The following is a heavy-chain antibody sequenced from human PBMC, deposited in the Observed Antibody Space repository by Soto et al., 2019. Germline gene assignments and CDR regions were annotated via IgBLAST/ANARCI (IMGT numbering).Heavy chain of an antibody. J-gene: IGHJ5*02. CDR1: GDTFSTYT. Sequence: ASVKVSCKASGDTFSTYTITWVRQAPGQGLEWMGRIIPILGIANYAQKFQGRVTITADKSTSTAYMELSSLRSEDTAVYYCARVAGGYYDSSGYSNWFDPWGQGTLVTVSS. D-gene: IGHD3-22*01. V-gene: IGHV1-69*02. CDR2: IIPILGIA. CDR3: ARVAGGYYDSSGYSNWFDP.